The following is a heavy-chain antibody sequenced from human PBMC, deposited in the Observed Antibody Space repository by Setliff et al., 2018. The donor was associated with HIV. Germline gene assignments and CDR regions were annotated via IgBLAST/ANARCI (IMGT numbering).Heavy chain of an antibody. CDR2: INPNSGGT. V-gene: IGHV1-2*06. CDR1: GYTFNGYY. D-gene: IGHD2-2*01. J-gene: IGHJ5*02. CDR3: AGASWTVGPAAPGSWFDP. Sequence: ASVKVSCKASGYTFNGYYMHWVRQAPGQGLQWMGRINPNSGGTNYAQKFQGRVTMTRDTSISTAYMELSRLRSDDTAVYYCAGASWTVGPAAPGSWFDPWGQGTLVTVSS.